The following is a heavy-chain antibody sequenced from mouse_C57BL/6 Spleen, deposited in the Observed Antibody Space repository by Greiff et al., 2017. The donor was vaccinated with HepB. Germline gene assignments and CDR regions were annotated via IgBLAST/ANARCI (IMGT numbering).Heavy chain of an antibody. V-gene: IGHV2-2*01. CDR2: IWRGGST. D-gene: IGHD1-1*01. J-gene: IGHJ4*01. CDR3: ASEKIFITTVAYAMDY. Sequence: VQLQQSGPGLVQPSQSLSITCTVSGFSLTSYGVHWVRQSPGKGLEWLGVIWRGGSTDYNAAFISSLSISKDKSKSQVFFKMNSLQADDTAIYYCASEKIFITTVAYAMDYWGQGTSVTVSS. CDR1: GFSLTSYG.